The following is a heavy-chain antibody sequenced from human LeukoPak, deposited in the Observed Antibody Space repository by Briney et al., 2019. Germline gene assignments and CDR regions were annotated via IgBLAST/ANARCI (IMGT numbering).Heavy chain of an antibody. V-gene: IGHV1-3*03. D-gene: IGHD3-22*01. J-gene: IGHJ5*02. CDR2: INVGNGKT. CDR1: GYTFTIYA. Sequence: ASVTVSFTASGYTFTIYAIHWVRQAPGQRLEWMGWINVGNGKTKYSQEFQGRVTITRDTSANTAYMELSSLRSEDMAVYYCAREYYYDSSGYVFDPWGQGTLVTVSS. CDR3: AREYYYDSSGYVFDP.